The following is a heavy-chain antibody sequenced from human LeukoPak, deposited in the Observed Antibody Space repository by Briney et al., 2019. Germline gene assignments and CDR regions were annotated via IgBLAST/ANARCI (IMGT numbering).Heavy chain of an antibody. Sequence: ASVEVSCKASGYTFTSYYMHWVRQAPGQGLEWMGIINPSGGSTSYAQKFQGRVTMTRDTSTSTVYMELGSLRSEDTAVYYCARALVPAAMRGGYYYYYYYMDVWGKGTTVTVSS. J-gene: IGHJ6*03. CDR1: GYTFTSYY. D-gene: IGHD2-2*01. V-gene: IGHV1-46*01. CDR3: ARALVPAAMRGGYYYYYYYMDV. CDR2: INPSGGST.